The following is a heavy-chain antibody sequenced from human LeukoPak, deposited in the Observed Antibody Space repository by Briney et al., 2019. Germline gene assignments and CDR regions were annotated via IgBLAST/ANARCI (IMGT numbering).Heavy chain of an antibody. CDR3: ARKPTVQLWPKGIFYFDY. D-gene: IGHD5-18*01. CDR1: GYTFTSYG. J-gene: IGHJ4*02. V-gene: IGHV1-18*01. CDR2: ISAYNGNT. Sequence: GASVEVSCKASGYTFTSYGISWVRQAPGQGLEWMGWISAYNGNTNYAQKLQGRVTMTTDTSTSTAYMELRSLRSDDTAVYYCARKPTVQLWPKGIFYFDYWGQGTLVTVSS.